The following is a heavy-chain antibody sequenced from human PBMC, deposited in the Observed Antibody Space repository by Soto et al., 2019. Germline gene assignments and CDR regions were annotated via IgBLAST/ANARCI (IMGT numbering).Heavy chain of an antibody. CDR2: IWYDGGNK. V-gene: IGHV3-33*01. Sequence: QMQLVESGGGVVQPGRSLRLSCAASGFTFSNYGMHWVRQAPGKGLEWVAFIWYDGGNKYYAESVKGRFTISRDNSKNTLYLQMNSLRAEDTAVYYCARDGDVNTGFGKDYWGQGTLVTVSS. J-gene: IGHJ4*02. CDR1: GFTFSNYG. D-gene: IGHD3-16*01. CDR3: ARDGDVNTGFGKDY.